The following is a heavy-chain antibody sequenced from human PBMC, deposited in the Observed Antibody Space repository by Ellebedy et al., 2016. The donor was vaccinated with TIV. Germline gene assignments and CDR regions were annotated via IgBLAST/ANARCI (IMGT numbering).Heavy chain of an antibody. Sequence: GGSLRLXCAASGFRFSTYGMSWVRQAPGKGLEWVSFISATGLSTYYTDSVKGRFTISRDKSRNTLYLQMNSLRVEDTGAYYCAKDRGVLPVEKGYFDHWGQGALVTVSS. CDR1: GFRFSTYG. D-gene: IGHD3-10*01. CDR2: ISATGLST. CDR3: AKDRGVLPVEKGYFDH. V-gene: IGHV3-23*01. J-gene: IGHJ4*02.